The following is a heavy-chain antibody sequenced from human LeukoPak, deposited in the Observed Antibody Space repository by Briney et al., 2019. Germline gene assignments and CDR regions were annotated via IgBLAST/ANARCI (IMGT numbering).Heavy chain of an antibody. D-gene: IGHD4-23*01. CDR3: ARSHDGSNSFSY. Sequence: GASVKVSCKASGYTFTDYYVHWVRQAPGQGLEWMGWISTYNGNTNYAQKLQGRVTMTTDTSPSTAYMELRSLRSDDTAVYYCARSHDGSNSFSYWGQGPLVTVSS. J-gene: IGHJ4*02. CDR2: ISTYNGNT. CDR1: GYTFTDYY. V-gene: IGHV1-18*04.